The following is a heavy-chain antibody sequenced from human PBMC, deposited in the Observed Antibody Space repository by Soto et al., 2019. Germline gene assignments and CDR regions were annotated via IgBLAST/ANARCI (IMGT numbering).Heavy chain of an antibody. J-gene: IGHJ4*02. Sequence: SETLSLTCTVSGGSISSSSYYWGWIRQPPGKGLEWIGSIYYSGSTYYNPSLKERVTISVDTSKNQFSMKLSSVTAADTAVYYCAKQTFGSSGYYHFDYWGQGTLVTVSS. CDR1: GGSISSSSYY. V-gene: IGHV4-39*01. CDR2: IYYSGST. D-gene: IGHD3-22*01. CDR3: AKQTFGSSGYYHFDY.